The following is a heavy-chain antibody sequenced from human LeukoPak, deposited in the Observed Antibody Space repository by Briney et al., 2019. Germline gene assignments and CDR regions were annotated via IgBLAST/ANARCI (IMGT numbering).Heavy chain of an antibody. V-gene: IGHV3-48*02. D-gene: IGHD3-22*01. CDR1: GFTFSSYS. CDR3: ARGIRLSYYDSSGYDFDY. J-gene: IGHJ4*02. CDR2: IITSGGLI. Sequence: GSSRLSCAASGFTFSSYSMNWVRQAPGKGLEWVSYIITSGGLIYYAHAVTDRFTFSSYNAKNSLYLHMNSLRDEDTAVYYCARGIRLSYYDSSGYDFDYWGQGTLV.